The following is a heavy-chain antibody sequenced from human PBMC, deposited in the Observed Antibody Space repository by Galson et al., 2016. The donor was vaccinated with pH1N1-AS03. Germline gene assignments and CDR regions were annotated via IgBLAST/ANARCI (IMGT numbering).Heavy chain of an antibody. CDR2: ISYDGSNR. D-gene: IGHD2-21*01. Sequence: LRLSCAASGFTFSTYGLYWLRQAPGKGPEWVAVISYDGSNRSYMDSVKGRFTISRDNSKNTLYLQMNSLRPEDTAVYYCAKAFFWQQRVEVEAFDVWGQGTTVTVSS. V-gene: IGHV3-30*18. CDR1: GFTFSTYG. J-gene: IGHJ3*01. CDR3: AKAFFWQQRVEVEAFDV.